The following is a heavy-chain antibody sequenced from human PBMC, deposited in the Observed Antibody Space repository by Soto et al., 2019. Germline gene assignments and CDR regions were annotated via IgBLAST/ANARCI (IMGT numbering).Heavy chain of an antibody. CDR2: IWYDGSNK. D-gene: IGHD3-3*01. CDR1: GFTFSSYG. CDR3: ARSVEIDYDFWSGLDY. Sequence: GGSLRLSCAASGFTFSSYGMHWVRQAPGKGLEWVAVIWYDGSNKYYADSVKGRFTISRDNSKKTLYLQMNSLRAEDTAVYYCARSVEIDYDFWSGLDYWGQGTLVTVSS. V-gene: IGHV3-33*01. J-gene: IGHJ4*02.